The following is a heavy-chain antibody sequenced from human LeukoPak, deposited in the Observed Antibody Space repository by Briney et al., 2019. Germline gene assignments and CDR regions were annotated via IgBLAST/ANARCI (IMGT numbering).Heavy chain of an antibody. Sequence: SQTLSLTCAISGDSASSNSAAWNWIRQSPSRGLEWLGRTYYRSKWYNDYAVSVKSRITINPDTSKNQFSLQLNSVTPEDTAVYYCAREGIVGATLDYYGMDVWGQGTTVTVSS. CDR2: TYYRSKWYN. V-gene: IGHV6-1*01. CDR1: GDSASSNSAA. CDR3: AREGIVGATLDYYGMDV. J-gene: IGHJ6*02. D-gene: IGHD1-26*01.